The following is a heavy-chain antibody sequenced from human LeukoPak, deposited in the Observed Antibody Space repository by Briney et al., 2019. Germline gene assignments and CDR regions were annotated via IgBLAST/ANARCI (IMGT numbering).Heavy chain of an antibody. CDR1: GFTFSNYE. Sequence: GGSLRLSCAASGFTFSNYEMNWVRQAPGKGLEWVSYITTSSSKIYYADSVKGRFTISRDNAKNSLYLQMNSLRAEDTAVYYCARWQNYYYYMDVWGKGTTVPVSS. V-gene: IGHV3-48*03. CDR2: ITTSSSKI. CDR3: ARWQNYYYYMDV. J-gene: IGHJ6*03.